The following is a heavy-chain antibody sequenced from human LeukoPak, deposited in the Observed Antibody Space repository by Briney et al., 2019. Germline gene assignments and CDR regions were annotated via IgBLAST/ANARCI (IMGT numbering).Heavy chain of an antibody. Sequence: GGSLRLSCAASGFTFSSDAMSWVRQAPGKGLEWVSTISGSGASTFYADSVKGRFTISRDNPKNTLYLQMNSLRAEDTAVYYCARGPGGSYESHAGLSDYWGQGTLVTVSS. J-gene: IGHJ4*02. CDR3: ARGPGGSYESHAGLSDY. V-gene: IGHV3-23*01. CDR1: GFTFSSDA. CDR2: ISGSGAST. D-gene: IGHD1-26*01.